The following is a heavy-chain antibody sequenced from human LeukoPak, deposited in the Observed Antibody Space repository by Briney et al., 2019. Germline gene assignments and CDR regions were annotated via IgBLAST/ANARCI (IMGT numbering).Heavy chain of an antibody. CDR3: ARHGSPYSSGWYAGYNWFDP. CDR2: IYYSGST. Sequence: SETLSLTCAVYGGSFSGYYWSWIRQPPGKGLEWIGSIYYSGSTYYNPSLKSRVTISVDTSKNQFSLKLSSVTAADTAVYYCARHGSPYSSGWYAGYNWFDPWGQGTLVTVSS. CDR1: GGSFSGYY. V-gene: IGHV4-34*01. D-gene: IGHD6-19*01. J-gene: IGHJ5*02.